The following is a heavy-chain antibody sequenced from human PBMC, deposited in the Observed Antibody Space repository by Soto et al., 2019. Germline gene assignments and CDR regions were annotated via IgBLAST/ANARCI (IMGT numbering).Heavy chain of an antibody. Sequence: GGSLRLSCAASGFTFSSYGMHWVRQAPGKGLEWVAVISYDGSNKYYADSVKGRFTISRDNSKNTLYLQMNSLRAEDTAVYYCAKDQYTAMAYYYGMDVWGQGTTVTVSS. J-gene: IGHJ6*02. D-gene: IGHD5-18*01. V-gene: IGHV3-30*18. CDR2: ISYDGSNK. CDR3: AKDQYTAMAYYYGMDV. CDR1: GFTFSSYG.